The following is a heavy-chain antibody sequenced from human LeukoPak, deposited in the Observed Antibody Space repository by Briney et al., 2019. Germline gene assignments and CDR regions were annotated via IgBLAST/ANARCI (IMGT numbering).Heavy chain of an antibody. J-gene: IGHJ5*02. V-gene: IGHV1-2*02. Sequence: ASVKVSCKASGYTFIGYYMHWVRQAPGQGLEWMGWINPNSGGTNYAQNFQGRVTMTRDTSISTAYMELTRLRSDDTAVYYCARDSGYSSSREDWFDPWGQGTLVTVSS. D-gene: IGHD6-13*01. CDR2: INPNSGGT. CDR3: ARDSGYSSSREDWFDP. CDR1: GYTFIGYY.